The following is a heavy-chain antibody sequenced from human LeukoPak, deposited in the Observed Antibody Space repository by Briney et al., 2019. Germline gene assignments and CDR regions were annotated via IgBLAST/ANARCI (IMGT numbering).Heavy chain of an antibody. Sequence: GGSLRLSCAASGFTFITYAMHWVRQAPGKGLEWVAFIRYDGNNKYYADSVKGRFTISRDNSKNTLYLQMNSLRAEDTAVYYCAKGSMVRGVTGAFDIWGQGTMVTVSS. J-gene: IGHJ3*02. V-gene: IGHV3-30*02. CDR2: IRYDGNNK. CDR3: AKGSMVRGVTGAFDI. D-gene: IGHD3-10*01. CDR1: GFTFITYA.